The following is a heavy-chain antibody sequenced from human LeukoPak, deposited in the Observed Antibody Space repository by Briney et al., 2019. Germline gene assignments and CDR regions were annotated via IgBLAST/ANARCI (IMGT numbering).Heavy chain of an antibody. CDR1: GFTFSSYG. J-gene: IGHJ4*02. Sequence: GGSLRLSCAASGFTFSSYGMHWVRQAPGKGLEWVAVIWYDGSNKYYADSVKGRFTISRDNSKNTLYLQMNSLRAEDTAVYYRAKTNGVGWDSYYFDYWGQGTLVTVSS. CDR3: AKTNGVGWDSYYFDY. V-gene: IGHV3-33*06. CDR2: IWYDGSNK. D-gene: IGHD6-19*01.